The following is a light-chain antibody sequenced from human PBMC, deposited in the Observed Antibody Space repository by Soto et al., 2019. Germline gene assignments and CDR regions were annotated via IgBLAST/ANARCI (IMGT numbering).Light chain of an antibody. CDR3: SQPTNXSCN. V-gene: IGKV3-11*01. CDR1: QSVSKY. J-gene: IGKJ4*01. CDR2: DAS. Sequence: EIVLTQSPATLSLSPGERATLSCRASQSVSKYLAWYQQKPGQAPRPLIYDASTRATGIPARFSGSGAGIFFSLSGDSLDLEDFAVYRCSQPTNXSCNFGGRTNGDIK.